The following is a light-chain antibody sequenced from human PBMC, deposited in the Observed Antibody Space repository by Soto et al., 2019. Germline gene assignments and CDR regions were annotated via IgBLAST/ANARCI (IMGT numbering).Light chain of an antibody. CDR2: AAS. Sequence: DIQMTQSPSSLSASVGDRVTITCRASQSISSYLNWYQQKPGKAPKLLIYAASSLQSGVPSRFSGSGSGTDFTLTISSLQPEDFATYYCQQSYSTPPIFSPGTKVDIK. CDR1: QSISSY. J-gene: IGKJ3*01. V-gene: IGKV1-39*01. CDR3: QQSYSTPPI.